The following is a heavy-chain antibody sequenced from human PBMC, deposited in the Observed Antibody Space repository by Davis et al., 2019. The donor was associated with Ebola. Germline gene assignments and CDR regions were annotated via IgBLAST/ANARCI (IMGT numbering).Heavy chain of an antibody. CDR2: IAGNGGFT. J-gene: IGHJ2*01. CDR1: GFAFSNFA. D-gene: IGHD3-22*01. CDR3: ARAPRENYYDLYFDV. V-gene: IGHV3-64*02. Sequence: GESLNTSCASPGFAFSNFAMHWVRQAPGKGLEFVAGIAGNGGFTYYADSVKGRFTISRDNSNNTLYLQVGSVRAEDMAVYYCARAPRENYYDLYFDVWGRGTRVTVSS.